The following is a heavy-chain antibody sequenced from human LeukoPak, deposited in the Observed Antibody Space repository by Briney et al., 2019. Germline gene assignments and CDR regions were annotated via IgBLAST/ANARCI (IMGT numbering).Heavy chain of an antibody. J-gene: IGHJ4*02. D-gene: IGHD5-18*01. CDR3: ARGGYNYGVDY. CDR1: GYTFTGYF. CDR2: INPNSSGT. V-gene: IGHV1-2*02. Sequence: ASVKVSCKASGYTFTGYFMHWVRQAPGQGLEWMGWINPNSSGTNYAQKFQGRVTMSRDTSISTAYMELSRLTSDDTAVYYCARGGYNYGVDYWRQGTLVTVSS.